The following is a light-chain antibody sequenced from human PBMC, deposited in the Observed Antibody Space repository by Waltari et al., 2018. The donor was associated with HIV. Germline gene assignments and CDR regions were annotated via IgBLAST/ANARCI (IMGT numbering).Light chain of an antibody. V-gene: IGKV2D-29*02. CDR1: QSLKHTDGKTY. CDR3: MQSLHLLYT. CDR2: EVS. Sequence: DIVMTQTPPSLSVTPGQPASFSCNSSQSLKHTDGKTYLYWYLQRPGQSPQVLIYEVSKRYAGVPDRFSGSGSGTYFTLKIARVEAEDAGSYYCMQSLHLLYTFGQGTKLEIK. J-gene: IGKJ2*01.